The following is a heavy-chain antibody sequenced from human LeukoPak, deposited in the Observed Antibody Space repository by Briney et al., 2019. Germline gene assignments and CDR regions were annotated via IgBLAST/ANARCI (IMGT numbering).Heavy chain of an antibody. J-gene: IGHJ5*02. CDR3: ATVGEAVTIFGVVYSWFDP. CDR1: GYTFTSYY. V-gene: IGHV1-46*01. D-gene: IGHD3-3*01. Sequence: ASVKVSCKASGYTFTSYYMHWVRQAPGQGLEWMGIINPSGGSTSYAQKFQGRVTMTRDTSTSTVYMELSSLRSEDTAVYYCATVGEAVTIFGVVYSWFDPWGQGTLVTVSS. CDR2: INPSGGST.